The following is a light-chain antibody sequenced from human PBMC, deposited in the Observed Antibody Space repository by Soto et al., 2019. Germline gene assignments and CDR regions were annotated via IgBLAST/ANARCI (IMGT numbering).Light chain of an antibody. Sequence: EIVLTQSPATLSLSPGERATLSCRASQSVSSYLAWYQQKPCQAHRLLIYDTSTRATGIPARFSGSGSGTEFTLTISSLQSEDFAVYYCQQYKNWPTITFGQGTRLEIK. CDR2: DTS. CDR1: QSVSSY. CDR3: QQYKNWPTIT. J-gene: IGKJ5*01. V-gene: IGKV3-15*01.